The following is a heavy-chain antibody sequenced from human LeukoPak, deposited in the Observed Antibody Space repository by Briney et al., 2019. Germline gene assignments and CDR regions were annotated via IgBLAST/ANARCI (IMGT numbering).Heavy chain of an antibody. CDR2: INGNGGNT. J-gene: IGHJ4*02. Sequence: GGSLRLSCAASGFAFSNCAMSWVRQAPGKGLEWVSIINGNGGNTYNADSVKRRFTISRDNSKNTLYLQMNSLRVEDTAVYFCAKSYADYGKYYFDYWGQGTLVTVSS. D-gene: IGHD4-17*01. V-gene: IGHV3-23*01. CDR1: GFAFSNCA. CDR3: AKSYADYGKYYFDY.